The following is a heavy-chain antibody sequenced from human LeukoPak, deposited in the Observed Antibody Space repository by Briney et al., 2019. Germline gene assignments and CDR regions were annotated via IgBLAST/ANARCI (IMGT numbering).Heavy chain of an antibody. J-gene: IGHJ5*02. V-gene: IGHV3-48*03. Sequence: PGGSLRLSCAASGFTFSSYEMNWVRQAPGKGLEWVSYISSSGSTIYYADSVKGRFTISRDNAKNSLYLQMNSLRAEDTAVYYCARIPRQLHLDPWGQGTLVTVSS. CDR1: GFTFSSYE. CDR2: ISSSGSTI. D-gene: IGHD2-2*01. CDR3: ARIPRQLHLDP.